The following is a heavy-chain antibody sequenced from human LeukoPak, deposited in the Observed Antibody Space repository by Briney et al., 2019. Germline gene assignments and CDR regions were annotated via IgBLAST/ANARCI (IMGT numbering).Heavy chain of an antibody. CDR3: ARVVNSSWYAPLDAFDI. D-gene: IGHD6-13*01. Sequence: HSQTLSLTCAISGDSVSSNSAAWNWIRQSPSRGLEWLGRTYYRSKWYNDYAVSVKSRITINPDTSKNQFSLQLNSVTPEDTAVYYCARVVNSSWYAPLDAFDIWGQGTMVTVSS. CDR1: GDSVSSNSAA. J-gene: IGHJ3*02. V-gene: IGHV6-1*01. CDR2: TYYRSKWYN.